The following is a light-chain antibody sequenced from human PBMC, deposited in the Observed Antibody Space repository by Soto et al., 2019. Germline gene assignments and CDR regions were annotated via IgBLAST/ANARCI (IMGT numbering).Light chain of an antibody. J-gene: IGLJ3*02. CDR3: QTWGTGIHWV. CDR2: LNSDGSH. CDR1: RGHSSYA. V-gene: IGLV4-69*01. Sequence: QLVLTQSPSASASLGASVKLTCTLSRGHSSYAIAWHQQQPEKGPRYLMKLNSDGSHSKGDGIPDRFSGSSSGAERYLTISSLQSEDEADYYCQTWGTGIHWVFGGGTKVTVL.